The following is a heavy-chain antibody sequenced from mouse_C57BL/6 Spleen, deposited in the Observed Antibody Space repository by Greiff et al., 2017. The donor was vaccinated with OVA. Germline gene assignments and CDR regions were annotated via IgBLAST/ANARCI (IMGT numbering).Heavy chain of an antibody. J-gene: IGHJ3*01. V-gene: IGHV14-4*01. CDR2: IDPENGDT. CDR1: GFNIKDDY. Sequence: VHVKQSGAELVRPGASVKLSCTASGFNIKDDYMHWVKQRPEQGLEWIGWIDPENGDTEYASKFQGKATITADTSSNPAYLQLSSLTSEDTAVYYCTGGRQLRLTFAYWGQGTLVTVSA. D-gene: IGHD3-2*02. CDR3: TGGRQLRLTFAY.